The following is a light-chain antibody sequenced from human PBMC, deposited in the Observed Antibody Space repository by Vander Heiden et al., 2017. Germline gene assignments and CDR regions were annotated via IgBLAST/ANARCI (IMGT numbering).Light chain of an antibody. CDR1: QCLVDSGGNTY. CDR2: KVS. V-gene: IGKV2-30*01. Sequence: VALTQSPLSLALTLGPSASSYCRSSQCLVDSGGNTYVSWFQQRPGQSPRRLIYKVSTRAAGVPARFSGSGSGTEFTLNISRLEAEDVGVYYCLQDTQWPPTFGQGTKVEIK. CDR3: LQDTQWPPT. J-gene: IGKJ1*01.